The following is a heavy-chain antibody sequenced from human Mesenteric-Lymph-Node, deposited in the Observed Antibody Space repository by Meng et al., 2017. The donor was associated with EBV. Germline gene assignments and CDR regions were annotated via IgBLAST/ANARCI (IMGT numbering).Heavy chain of an antibody. CDR3: ARSTLGSSFWYEVYS. J-gene: IGHJ4*02. D-gene: IGHD6-13*01. CDR2: IVPIFGTT. CDR1: GGTFSTDA. Sequence: QVQLVQSGAEVKKPGSSVEVSFTASGGTFSTDAISWVRQAPGQGLEWMGGIVPIFGTTKYAQKFQGRATISADESTSSAYMELSSLRSEDTAVYYCARSTLGSSFWYEVYSWGQGTLVTVSS. V-gene: IGHV1-69*01.